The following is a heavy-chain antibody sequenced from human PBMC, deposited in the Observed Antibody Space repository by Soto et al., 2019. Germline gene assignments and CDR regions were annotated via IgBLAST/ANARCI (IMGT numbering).Heavy chain of an antibody. CDR2: ISYDGSNK. V-gene: IGHV3-30-3*01. CDR1: GFTFSSYA. Sequence: QVQLVESGGGVVQPGRSLRLSCAASGFTFSSYAMHWVRQAPGKGLEWVAVISYDGSNKYYADSVKGRFTISRDNSKNTLYLQMNSLRAEDTAVYYCARGQTLIRPHDYWGQGTLVTVSS. D-gene: IGHD3-16*01. CDR3: ARGQTLIRPHDY. J-gene: IGHJ4*02.